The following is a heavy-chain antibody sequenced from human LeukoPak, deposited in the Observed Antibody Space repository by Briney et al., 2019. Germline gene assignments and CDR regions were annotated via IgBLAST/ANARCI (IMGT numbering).Heavy chain of an antibody. CDR2: IIPIFGTA. Sequence: SAKVSSKASGGTSSSYAISWARHAPGQGLEWMGGIIPIFGTANYAQKFQGRVTITADESTSTAYMELSSLRSEDTAVYYCASQYSSSWYGGYWFDPWGQGTLVTVSS. CDR1: GGTSSSYA. CDR3: ASQYSSSWYGGYWFDP. V-gene: IGHV1-69*01. D-gene: IGHD6-13*01. J-gene: IGHJ5*02.